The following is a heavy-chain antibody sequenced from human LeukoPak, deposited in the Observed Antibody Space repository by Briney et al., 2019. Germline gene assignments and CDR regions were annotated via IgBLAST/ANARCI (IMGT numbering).Heavy chain of an antibody. V-gene: IGHV3-48*03. J-gene: IGHJ6*03. CDR3: ARGGAMVRGVIITPYYYYMDV. CDR2: ISSSGSTV. D-gene: IGHD3-10*01. CDR1: GFTFSSYE. Sequence: GGSLRLSCAASGFTFSSYEMNWVRQAPGKGLEWVSYISSSGSTVYYADSVKGRFTISRDNAKNSLYLQMNSLRAEDTAVYYCARGGAMVRGVIITPYYYYMDVWGKGTTVTVSS.